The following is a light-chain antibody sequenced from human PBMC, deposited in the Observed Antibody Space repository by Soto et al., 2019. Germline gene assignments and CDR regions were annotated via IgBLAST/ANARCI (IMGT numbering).Light chain of an antibody. Sequence: DMQRTQCPAFLVASVRDRVTLPCRASQGIRDDLGWYQQKPGIAPKRLIYAASTLESGVPSRFSGSGSVTDFTLSISSLQLGRFATYYCQQTYSTPLAIGGGTKVDIK. V-gene: IGKV1-39*01. CDR3: QQTYSTPLA. J-gene: IGKJ4*01. CDR1: QGIRDD. CDR2: AAS.